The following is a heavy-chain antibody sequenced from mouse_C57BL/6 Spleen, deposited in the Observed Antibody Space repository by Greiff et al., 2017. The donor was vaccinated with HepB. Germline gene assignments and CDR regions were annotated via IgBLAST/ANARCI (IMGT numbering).Heavy chain of an antibody. CDR1: GYAFSSSW. D-gene: IGHD1-1*01. V-gene: IGHV1-82*01. CDR3: ARGITTVVAYYLDY. CDR2: IYPGDGDT. J-gene: IGHJ2*01. Sequence: VQLQQSGPELVKPGASVKISCKASGYAFSSSWMNWVKQRPGKGLEWIGRIYPGDGDTNYNGKFKGKATLTADKSSSTAYMQLSSLTSEDSAVYFCARGITTVVAYYLDYWGQGTTLTVSS.